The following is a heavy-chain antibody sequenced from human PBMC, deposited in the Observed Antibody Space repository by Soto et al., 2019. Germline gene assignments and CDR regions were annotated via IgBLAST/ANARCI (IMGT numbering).Heavy chain of an antibody. CDR3: TRKGDYGDSQGDY. D-gene: IGHD4-17*01. CDR1: GFTFSGSA. CDR2: IRSKANSYAT. Sequence: PGGSLRLSCAASGFTFSGSAMHWVRQASGKGLEWVGRIRSKANSYATAYAASVKGRFTISRDDSKNTAYLQMNSLKTEDTAVYYCTRKGDYGDSQGDYWGQGTLVTVS. J-gene: IGHJ4*02. V-gene: IGHV3-73*01.